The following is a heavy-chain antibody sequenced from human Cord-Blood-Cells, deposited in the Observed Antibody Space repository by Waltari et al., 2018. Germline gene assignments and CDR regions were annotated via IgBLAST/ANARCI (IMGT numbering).Heavy chain of an antibody. V-gene: IGHV4-34*01. D-gene: IGHD3-10*01. CDR3: SLLWFGEPAPSHDAFDI. CDR1: GGSFSGYY. J-gene: IGHJ3*02. Sequence: QVQLQQWGAGLLKPSETLSLTCAVYGGSFSGYYWSWLRQPPGEGLGRIGESNHSGSTSYSRSHKSRVTLSIETAKIQFYRRLSSVTAADTAVYYCSLLWFGEPAPSHDAFDIWGQGTMVTVSS. CDR2: SNHSGST.